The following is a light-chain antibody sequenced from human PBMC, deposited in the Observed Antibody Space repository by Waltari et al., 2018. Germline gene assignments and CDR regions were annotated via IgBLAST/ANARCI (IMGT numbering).Light chain of an antibody. V-gene: IGKV3-20*01. Sequence: IMLTQSPGTLSLSPGERATLSCRASQSISRYLAWYQQKPGQAPRLLSYDASTRATGIPDRFSGSGSGTDVSLTISRLEPEDFAVYYCQKYGSLPATFGQGTKVEIK. CDR3: QKYGSLPAT. CDR1: QSISRY. J-gene: IGKJ1*01. CDR2: DAS.